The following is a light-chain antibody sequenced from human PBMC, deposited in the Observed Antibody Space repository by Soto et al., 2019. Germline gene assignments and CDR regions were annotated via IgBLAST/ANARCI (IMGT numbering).Light chain of an antibody. V-gene: IGLV2-8*01. CDR2: EVT. CDR1: SSDVGYYDY. J-gene: IGLJ1*01. CDR3: SSYAGSNNFV. Sequence: QSVLTQPPSASGFPGQSVTISCTGTSSDVGYYDYVSWYQQHPGKAPKLVIYEVTKRPSGVPDRVSASKSGNTASLTVSGPRAEDEADYYCSSYAGSNNFVFGSGSKVTGL.